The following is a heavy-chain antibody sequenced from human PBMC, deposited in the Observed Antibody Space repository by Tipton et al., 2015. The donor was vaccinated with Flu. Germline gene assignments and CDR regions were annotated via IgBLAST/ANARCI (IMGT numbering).Heavy chain of an antibody. CDR1: GGSISSSNW. CDR3: ARFGGSSGRGNYFDY. V-gene: IGHV4-4*02. D-gene: IGHD3-16*01. J-gene: IGHJ4*02. Sequence: TLSLTCAVSGGSISSSNWWSWVRQPPGKGLEWIGEIYHSGSTNYNPSLKSRVTISVDKSKNQFSLKLSSVTAADTAVYYCARFGGSSGRGNYFDYWGQGTLVTVSS. CDR2: IYHSGST.